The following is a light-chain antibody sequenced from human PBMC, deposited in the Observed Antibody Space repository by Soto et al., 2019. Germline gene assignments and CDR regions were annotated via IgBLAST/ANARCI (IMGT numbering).Light chain of an antibody. Sequence: DIQMTQSPSTLSGSVGDRVTITCRASQTISSWLAWYQQKPGKAPKLLIYKASTLKSGVPSRFSGSGSGTEFTLTINRLEPEDFAVYYCQQYANSPITFGQGTRLEI. CDR1: QTISSW. CDR2: KAS. CDR3: QQYANSPIT. V-gene: IGKV1-5*03. J-gene: IGKJ5*01.